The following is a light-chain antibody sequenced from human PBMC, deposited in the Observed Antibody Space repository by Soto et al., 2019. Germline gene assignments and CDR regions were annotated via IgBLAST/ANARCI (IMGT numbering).Light chain of an antibody. J-gene: IGKJ2*01. V-gene: IGKV3-15*01. CDR2: GAS. CDR1: QSVSSY. CDR3: QQYNSYT. Sequence: EIVMTQSPATLSVSPGERATLSCRASQSVSSYLAWYQQKPGQPPRLLIYGASTRATGIPARFSGSGSGTEFTLTISSLQSEDFAVYYCQQYNSYTFGQGTELEIK.